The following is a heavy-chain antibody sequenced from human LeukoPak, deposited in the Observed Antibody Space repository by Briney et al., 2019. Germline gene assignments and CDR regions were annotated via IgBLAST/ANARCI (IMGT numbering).Heavy chain of an antibody. CDR1: GFNFSDSR. Sequence: GGSLRLSCATSGFNFSDSRMTWDRQAPGKGLQWVANINRDGTEKHFLDSVEGRFTISRDNAKKSLYLQMSSLRPQDTALYFCVRGDWYFESWGQGTLVTGSS. CDR3: VRGDWYFES. D-gene: IGHD2-21*01. CDR2: INRDGTEK. J-gene: IGHJ4*02. V-gene: IGHV3-7*04.